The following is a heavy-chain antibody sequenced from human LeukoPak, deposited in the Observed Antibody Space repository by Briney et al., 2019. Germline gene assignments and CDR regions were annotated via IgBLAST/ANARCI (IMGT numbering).Heavy chain of an antibody. D-gene: IGHD3-9*01. CDR3: ARDKGHFDVDY. CDR1: GGSISSSGYY. V-gene: IGHV4-39*07. J-gene: IGHJ4*02. CDR2: IDYSGST. Sequence: KPSETLSLTCTVSGGSISSSGYYWGWIRQPPGKGLEWMGSIDYSGSTYYIPSLKSRLTISLDTSKNQFSLKLSSVTAADTAVYYCARDKGHFDVDYWGQGTLVTVSS.